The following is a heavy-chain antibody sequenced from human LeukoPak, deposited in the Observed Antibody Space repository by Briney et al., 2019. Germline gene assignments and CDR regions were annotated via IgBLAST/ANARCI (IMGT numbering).Heavy chain of an antibody. CDR1: GFTFDDYG. CDR3: ARDGEGYCSGGSCYNPYGMDV. Sequence: GGSLRLSCAASGFTFDDYGMSWVRQAPGNGLEWVSGINWNGGSTGYADSVKGRFTISRDNAKNSLCLQMNSLRAEDTALYHCARDGEGYCSGGSCYNPYGMDVWGQGTTVTVSS. V-gene: IGHV3-20*01. J-gene: IGHJ6*02. CDR2: INWNGGST. D-gene: IGHD2-15*01.